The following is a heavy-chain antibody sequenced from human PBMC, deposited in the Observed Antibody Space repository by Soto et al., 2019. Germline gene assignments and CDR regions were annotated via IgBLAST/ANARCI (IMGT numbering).Heavy chain of an antibody. D-gene: IGHD3-22*01. CDR2: IIPVFGST. CDR3: ARGGSGYVWFNEF. CDR1: GGLFSSYA. V-gene: IGHV1-69*01. J-gene: IGHJ4*02. Sequence: QEQLVQSGAEVRKPGSSVRVSCKDSGGLFSSYAISWVRHAPGQGLEWMGGIIPVFGSTNYAQKFQDRLTITADENTNTAYMDLSSLKSADTAIYCCARGGSGYVWFNEFWGQGTLVTVSS.